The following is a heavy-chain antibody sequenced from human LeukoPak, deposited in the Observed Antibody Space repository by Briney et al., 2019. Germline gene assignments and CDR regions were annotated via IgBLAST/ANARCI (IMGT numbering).Heavy chain of an antibody. CDR2: INHSGST. CDR3: ARTLAAPALYDAFDI. CDR1: GGSFSGYY. V-gene: IGHV4-34*01. Sequence: SETLSLTCAVYGGSFSGYYWSWIRQPPGKGLEWIGEINHSGSTNYNPSPKSRVTISVDTSKNQFSPKLSSVTAADTAVYYCARTLAAPALYDAFDIWGQGTMVTVSS. D-gene: IGHD6-6*01. J-gene: IGHJ3*02.